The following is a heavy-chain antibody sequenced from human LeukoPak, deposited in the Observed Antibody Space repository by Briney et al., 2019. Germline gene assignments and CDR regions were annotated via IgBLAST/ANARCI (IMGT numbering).Heavy chain of an antibody. CDR3: AKYRGRDRDGYNLNY. D-gene: IGHD5-24*01. J-gene: IGHJ4*02. Sequence: PSETLSLTCTVSGGSISSSSYYWGWIRQPPGKGLEWVSGISGSGDSTYYADSVKGRFTISRDNSKNTLYLQMNSLRAEDTAVYYCAKYRGRDRDGYNLNYWGQGTLVTVSS. CDR2: ISGSGDST. V-gene: IGHV3-23*01. CDR1: GGSISSSSYY.